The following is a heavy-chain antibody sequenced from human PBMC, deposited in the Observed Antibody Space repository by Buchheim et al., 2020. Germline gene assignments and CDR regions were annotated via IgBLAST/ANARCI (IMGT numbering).Heavy chain of an antibody. Sequence: HVQLVESGGGVVQPGRSLRLSCAASGFTFSGHGMHWVRQAPGKGLEWVAIISSDGSSKHYGDSVKGRFTVSRDNSNNTLYLQMDSMRADDTAVYYCVKEWNLNYFFDYWGQGTL. V-gene: IGHV3-30*18. CDR3: VKEWNLNYFFDY. J-gene: IGHJ4*02. CDR1: GFTFSGHG. D-gene: IGHD1-1*01. CDR2: ISSDGSSK.